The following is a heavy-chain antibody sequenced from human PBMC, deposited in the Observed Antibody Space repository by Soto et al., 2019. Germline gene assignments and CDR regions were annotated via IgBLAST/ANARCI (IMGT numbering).Heavy chain of an antibody. V-gene: IGHV3-23*04. D-gene: IGHD3-22*01. J-gene: IGHJ4*02. CDR2: ISGSGGST. CDR3: AKASYYYDSSGYYYLGYFDY. Sequence: EVQLVESGGGLVQPGGSLRLSCAASGFTFSRYWMHWVRQAPGKGLVWVSAISGSGGSTYYADSVKGRFTISRDNSKNTLYLQMNSLRAEDTAVYYCAKASYYYDSSGYYYLGYFDYWGQGTLVTVSS. CDR1: GFTFSRYW.